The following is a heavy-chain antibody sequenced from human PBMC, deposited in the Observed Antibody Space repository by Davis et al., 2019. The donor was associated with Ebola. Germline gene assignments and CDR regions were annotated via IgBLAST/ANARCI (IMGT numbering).Heavy chain of an antibody. V-gene: IGHV3-23*01. J-gene: IGHJ5*02. CDR2: ISGSGGST. CDR3: AKDGSEYCSSTSCWGRSDP. Sequence: GESLKISCAASGFTFSSYAMSWVRQAPGKGLVWVSAISGSGGSTYYADSVKGRFTISRDNSKNTLYLQMNSLRAEDTAVYYCAKDGSEYCSSTSCWGRSDPWGQGTLVTVSS. D-gene: IGHD2-2*01. CDR1: GFTFSSYA.